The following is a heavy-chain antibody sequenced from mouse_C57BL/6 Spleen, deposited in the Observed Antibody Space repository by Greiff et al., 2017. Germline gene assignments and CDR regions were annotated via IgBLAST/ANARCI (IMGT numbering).Heavy chain of an antibody. CDR1: GYSITSGYY. Sequence: EVQLQESGPGLVKPSQSLSLTCSVTGYSITSGYYWNWIRQFPGNKLEWMGYISYDGSNNYNPSLKNRISITRDTSKNQFLLKLNSVTTEDTATYYCASPSTGSWFAYWGQGTLVTVSA. CDR2: ISYDGSN. D-gene: IGHD4-1*02. J-gene: IGHJ3*01. V-gene: IGHV3-6*01. CDR3: ASPSTGSWFAY.